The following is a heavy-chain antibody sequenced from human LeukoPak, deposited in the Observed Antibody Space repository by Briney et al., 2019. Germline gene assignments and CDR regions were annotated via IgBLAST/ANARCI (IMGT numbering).Heavy chain of an antibody. Sequence: SQTLSLTCAISGDSVSSNSAAWNWIRQSPSRGLEWLGRTYYRSKWYNDYAVSVKSRITINPDTSKNQFSLQLNSVTPEDTAVYYCARDQQWLGNGYYYGMDVWGQGTTVTVSS. D-gene: IGHD6-19*01. J-gene: IGHJ6*02. CDR1: GDSVSSNSAA. CDR2: TYYRSKWYN. V-gene: IGHV6-1*01. CDR3: ARDQQWLGNGYYYGMDV.